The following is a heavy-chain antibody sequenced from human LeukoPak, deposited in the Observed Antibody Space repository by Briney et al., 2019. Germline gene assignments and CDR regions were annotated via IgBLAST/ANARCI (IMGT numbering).Heavy chain of an antibody. CDR3: ARARTGDSDY. CDR2: INPSGGST. J-gene: IGHJ4*02. Sequence: ASVKVSCKASGYTFTNYYMHWVRQAPGQGLEWMGIINPSGGSTSYAQKFQGRVTMTRDTSTNTVYMELNSLRSEDTALYYCARARTGDSDYWGQGTLVTVSS. D-gene: IGHD7-27*01. V-gene: IGHV1-46*01. CDR1: GYTFTNYY.